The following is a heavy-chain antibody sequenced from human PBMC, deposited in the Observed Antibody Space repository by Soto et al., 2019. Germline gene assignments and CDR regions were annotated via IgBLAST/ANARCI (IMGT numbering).Heavy chain of an antibody. Sequence: EVQLVESGGGLVQPGGCLRLSCAASGFTFSSYWMSWVRQAPGKGLDWVANIRQDGSDKYYVDSVKGRFTISRDNAKNSLYLQMSSLRAEDTAVYYCARAPPYSYDSSDSGIDYWGQGTLVTVSS. V-gene: IGHV3-7*04. J-gene: IGHJ4*02. CDR3: ARAPPYSYDSSDSGIDY. CDR1: GFTFSSYW. D-gene: IGHD3-22*01. CDR2: IRQDGSDK.